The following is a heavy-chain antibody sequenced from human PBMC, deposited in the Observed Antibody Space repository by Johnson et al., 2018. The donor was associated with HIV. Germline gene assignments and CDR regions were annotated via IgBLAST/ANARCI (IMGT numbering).Heavy chain of an antibody. CDR1: GFTFSSYG. D-gene: IGHD3-10*01. V-gene: IGHV3-30*19. J-gene: IGHJ3*02. CDR3: ARAIRYYGSGTLLGGAFDI. Sequence: QVQLVESGGGLVQPGGSLRLSCAASGFTFSSYGMHWVRQAPGKGLEWVAVISYDGSNKYYADSVKGRFTISRDNSKNTLYLQMGSLRAEDTAVYYCARAIRYYGSGTLLGGAFDIWGQGTMVTVSS. CDR2: ISYDGSNK.